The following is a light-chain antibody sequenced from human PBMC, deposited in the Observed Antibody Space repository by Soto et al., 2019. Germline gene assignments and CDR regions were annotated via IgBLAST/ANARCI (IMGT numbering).Light chain of an antibody. V-gene: IGKV3-15*01. CDR1: QSVGSY. CDR2: DAS. J-gene: IGKJ5*01. Sequence: VLTQSPATLSLSPGERATLSCRASQSVGSYLAWYQQKPGQAPRLLIYDASTRATGIPARFSGSGSGTEFTLTISSLQSEDFAVYYCQQYNNWPPITFGQGTRLEIK. CDR3: QQYNNWPPIT.